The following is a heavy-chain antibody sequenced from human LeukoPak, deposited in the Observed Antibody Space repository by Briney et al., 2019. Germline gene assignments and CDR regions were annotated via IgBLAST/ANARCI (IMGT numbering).Heavy chain of an antibody. J-gene: IGHJ6*03. Sequence: PGGSLRLSCAASGFTFTGYAMNWVRQAPGKGLEWVSTISGNGGTTYYADSVKGRFTISRDNSKNTLYLQMNSLRAEDTAVYYCAKDGASIVVVPTAPPDYYYYYMDVWGKGTTVTVSS. V-gene: IGHV3-23*01. CDR1: GFTFTGYA. CDR3: AKDGASIVVVPTAPPDYYYYYMDV. CDR2: ISGNGGTT. D-gene: IGHD2-2*01.